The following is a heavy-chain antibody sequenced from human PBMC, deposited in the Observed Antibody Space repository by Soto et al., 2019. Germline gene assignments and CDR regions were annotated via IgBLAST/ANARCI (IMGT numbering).Heavy chain of an antibody. CDR2: ISYDGNNK. V-gene: IGHV3-30*04. CDR3: ARDDGSNWYGAVDI. Sequence: QVQLVESGGGVVQPGRSLRLSCAASGFTVSSYTMHWVRQAAGKGLEWVAVISYDGNNKYYADSLEGRFTISRDNSKKTLYLQMSSLRGEDTALYFCARDDGSNWYGAVDIWGQGTMVTVSS. D-gene: IGHD6-13*01. J-gene: IGHJ3*02. CDR1: GFTVSSYT.